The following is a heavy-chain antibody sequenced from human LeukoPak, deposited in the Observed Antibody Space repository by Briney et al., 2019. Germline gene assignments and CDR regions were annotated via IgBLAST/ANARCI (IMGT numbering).Heavy chain of an antibody. Sequence: EASVKVSCKASGGTFSSYAISWVRQAPGQGLEWMGGIIPIFGTANYAQKFQGRVTITADESTSTAYMELSSLRSEDTAVYYCARSSGYCSGGSCYSFGFYYYYGMGVWGQGTTVTVSS. CDR2: IIPIFGTA. D-gene: IGHD2-15*01. CDR3: ARSSGYCSGGSCYSFGFYYYYGMGV. V-gene: IGHV1-69*13. J-gene: IGHJ6*02. CDR1: GGTFSSYA.